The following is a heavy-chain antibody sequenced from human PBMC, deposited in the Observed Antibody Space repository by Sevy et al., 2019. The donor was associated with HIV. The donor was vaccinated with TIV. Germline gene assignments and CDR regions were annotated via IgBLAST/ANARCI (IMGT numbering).Heavy chain of an antibody. CDR3: AGLYCSSTSCRLGDYYMDV. Sequence: GESLKISCAASGFTFSTYNMNWVRQAPGKGLEWVSSISRSSSYIYYGDSVKGRFTISRDNAKNSLYLQMNSLRAEDTALYYCAGLYCSSTSCRLGDYYMDVWGKGTTVTVSS. CDR2: ISRSSSYI. J-gene: IGHJ6*03. D-gene: IGHD2-2*01. CDR1: GFTFSTYN. V-gene: IGHV3-21*01.